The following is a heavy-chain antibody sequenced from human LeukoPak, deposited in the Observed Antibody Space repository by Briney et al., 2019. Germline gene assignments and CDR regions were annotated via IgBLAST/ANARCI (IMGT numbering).Heavy chain of an antibody. D-gene: IGHD2/OR15-2a*01. CDR3: ARGDPTEYCNSNGCFSWHNWFDP. Sequence: SETLSLTCSVSGGSIGSYYWSRVRQTRGKGLEYIGYIYSSGVTNYNPSFQGRVTISIDTSTNQIFLKLSSVTAADTAVYYCARGDPTEYCNSNGCFSWHNWFDPWGQGTLVTVSS. CDR1: GGSIGSYY. CDR2: IYSSGVT. V-gene: IGHV4-59*01. J-gene: IGHJ5*02.